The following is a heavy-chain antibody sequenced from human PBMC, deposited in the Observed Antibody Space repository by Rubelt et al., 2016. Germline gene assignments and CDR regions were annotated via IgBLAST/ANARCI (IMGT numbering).Heavy chain of an antibody. D-gene: IGHD6-13*01. CDR1: GFTFSSYW. CDR3: TGGTFGSRDY. Sequence: EVQLVESGGGLVKPGGSLRLSCAVSGFTFSSYWMHWVRQAPGKGLVWVSRINADGSSANYADSVKGRFTISKDNAKNTLYLEMNSLRVEDTAVYYCTGGTFGSRDYWGQGILVTVSP. CDR2: INADGSSA. J-gene: IGHJ4*02. V-gene: IGHV3-74*02.